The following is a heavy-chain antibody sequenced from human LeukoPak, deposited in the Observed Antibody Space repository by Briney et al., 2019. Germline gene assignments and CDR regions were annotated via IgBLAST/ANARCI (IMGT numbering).Heavy chain of an antibody. CDR3: ARGLLVERLAFDI. Sequence: SQTLSLTCTVSGASISSGSYYWSWIRQPAGKGLEWIGRIYTTGSTSYNPSLKSRVTVSIDTSKNQISLELSSVTAADTAVYYCARGLLVERLAFDIWGQGTMVIVSS. CDR2: IYTTGST. CDR1: GASISSGSYY. D-gene: IGHD1-1*01. J-gene: IGHJ3*02. V-gene: IGHV4-61*02.